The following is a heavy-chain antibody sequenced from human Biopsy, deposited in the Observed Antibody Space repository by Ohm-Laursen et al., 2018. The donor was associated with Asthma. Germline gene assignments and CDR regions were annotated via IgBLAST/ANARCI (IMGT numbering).Heavy chain of an antibody. CDR2: IDPNSGGT. J-gene: IGHJ2*01. D-gene: IGHD3-16*01. V-gene: IGHV1-2*06. Sequence: ASVKVSCKASGYPFTDYYVHWVRQAPGQGLEWMGRIDPNSGGTNYSQKFLGRVTMTRDTSVNTAFMVLSRLRSDDTAVYYCARIKIRIGAGTDRYFDLWGRGTLVTVSS. CDR3: ARIKIRIGAGTDRYFDL. CDR1: GYPFTDYY.